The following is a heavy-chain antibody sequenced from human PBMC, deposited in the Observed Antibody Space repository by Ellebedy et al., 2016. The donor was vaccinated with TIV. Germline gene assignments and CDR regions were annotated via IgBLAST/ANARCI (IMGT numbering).Heavy chain of an antibody. J-gene: IGHJ3*01. CDR1: GFGFSSFA. V-gene: IGHV3-23*01. CDR2: ISGSGDIT. CDR3: AKDRDYSSSYYMGDGSFDV. D-gene: IGHD6-13*01. Sequence: GGSLGLSXAASGFGFSSFAMSWVRQAPGKGLEWVSSISGSGDITYYADAIKGRFTISRDNSKTTLYLQMNSLRAEDTAVYFCAKDRDYSSSYYMGDGSFDVWGQGTMVTVSS.